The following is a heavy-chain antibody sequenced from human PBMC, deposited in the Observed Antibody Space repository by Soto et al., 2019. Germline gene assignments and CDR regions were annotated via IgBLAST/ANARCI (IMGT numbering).Heavy chain of an antibody. CDR3: ARMNYYDTSGYPCHY. D-gene: IGHD3-22*01. V-gene: IGHV4-59*01. J-gene: IGHJ4*01. CDR2: IYFRGTT. Sequence: SETLSLTCTDSGGSISSYYWSWIRQPPGKGLEWIGYIYFRGTTNYNPSLKSRVTMSADTSKNQFSLKLNSVTAADTAVYYCARMNYYDTSGYPCHYWGHGMMVTVS. CDR1: GGSISSYY.